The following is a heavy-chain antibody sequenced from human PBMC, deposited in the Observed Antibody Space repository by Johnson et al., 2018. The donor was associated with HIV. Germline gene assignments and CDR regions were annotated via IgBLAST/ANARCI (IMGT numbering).Heavy chain of an antibody. D-gene: IGHD6-19*01. J-gene: IGHJ3*01. Sequence: VQLVESGGGVVRPGGSLRLSCAASGFTFDDYGMTWVRQVPGKGLEWVSGINWNGGNTGYADSVKGRFTISRDNSKNTLYLQMNSLRAEDTAVYYCATFGYTSGWIVTDDAFDVWGHGTLVTVSS. CDR2: INWNGGNT. CDR1: GFTFDDYG. V-gene: IGHV3-20*04. CDR3: ATFGYTSGWIVTDDAFDV.